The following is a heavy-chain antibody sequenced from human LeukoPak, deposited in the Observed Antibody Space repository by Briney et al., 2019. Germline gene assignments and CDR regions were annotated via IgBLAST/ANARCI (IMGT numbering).Heavy chain of an antibody. CDR2: ISWNSGSI. CDR1: GFTFDDYA. D-gene: IGHD6-19*01. V-gene: IGHV3-9*01. Sequence: GGSLRLSCAASGFTFDDYAMHWVRQAPGKGLEWVSGISWNSGSIGYADSVKGRFTISRDNAKNSLYLQMNSLRAEDTALYYCAKDGVAVAGTRDYFDYWGQGTLVTVSS. CDR3: AKDGVAVAGTRDYFDY. J-gene: IGHJ4*02.